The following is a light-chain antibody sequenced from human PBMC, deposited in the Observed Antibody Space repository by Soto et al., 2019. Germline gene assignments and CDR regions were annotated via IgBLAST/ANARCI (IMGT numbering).Light chain of an antibody. CDR2: SNN. CDR3: AAWDESLNGWV. J-gene: IGLJ3*02. V-gene: IGLV1-44*01. Sequence: QSVLTQPPSASGTPGQRVTISCSGSSSNIGSNTVNWYQQLPGTAPKLLLYSNNQRPSGVPDRFSGSKSGTSASLAISGLQSEDGADYYCAAWDESLNGWVFGGGTKLTVL. CDR1: SSNIGSNT.